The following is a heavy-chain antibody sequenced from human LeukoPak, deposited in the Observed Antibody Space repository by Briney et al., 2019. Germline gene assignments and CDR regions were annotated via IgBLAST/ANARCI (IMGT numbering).Heavy chain of an antibody. CDR3: ARSALGYCSSTSCLYAFDI. Sequence: GRSLRLSCAASGFTFSSYAMHWVRQAPGKGLEWVAVISYDGSNKYYADSVKGRFTISRDNSKNTLYLQMNSLRAEDTAVYYCARSALGYCSSTSCLYAFDIWGRGTMVTVSS. CDR2: ISYDGSNK. V-gene: IGHV3-30*04. D-gene: IGHD2-2*01. J-gene: IGHJ3*02. CDR1: GFTFSSYA.